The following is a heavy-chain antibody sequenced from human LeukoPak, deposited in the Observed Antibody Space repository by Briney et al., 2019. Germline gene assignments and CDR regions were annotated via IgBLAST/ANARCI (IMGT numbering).Heavy chain of an antibody. Sequence: GGSLRLSCATSGFTFNRFGMHWVRQAPGKGLEWVAVIWYDGSNKDYADSVKGRFTISRDNAKNSLHLQMNSLRAEDTAVYYCAKNYYDSSGLFDYWGQGTLVIVSS. V-gene: IGHV3-33*03. CDR2: IWYDGSNK. D-gene: IGHD3-22*01. CDR3: AKNYYDSSGLFDY. J-gene: IGHJ4*02. CDR1: GFTFNRFG.